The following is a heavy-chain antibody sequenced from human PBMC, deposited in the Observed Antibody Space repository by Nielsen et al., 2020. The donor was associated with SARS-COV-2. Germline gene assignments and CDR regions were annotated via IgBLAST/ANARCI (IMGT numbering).Heavy chain of an antibody. CDR1: EFSLSDYY. Sequence: GESLKISCAASEFSLSDYYMSWIRQAPGKGLEWVSCITSSSSDYTNYADSVKGRFTISRDNAKNSLYLQMNSLRAEDTAVYYCAREGRVRGVPDYWGQGTLVTVSS. D-gene: IGHD3-10*01. J-gene: IGHJ4*02. CDR3: AREGRVRGVPDY. CDR2: ITSSSSDYT. V-gene: IGHV3-11*05.